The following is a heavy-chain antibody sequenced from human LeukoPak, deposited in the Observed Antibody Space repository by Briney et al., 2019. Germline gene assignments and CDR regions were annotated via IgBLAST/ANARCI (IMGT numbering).Heavy chain of an antibody. J-gene: IGHJ5*02. CDR3: AKDTTPPKAGFDP. D-gene: IGHD1-14*01. V-gene: IGHV3-30*02. Sequence: GGALRLSCAASGFTFSSYGMPWVPETPGKGLDSVAFMRYDGSNKYYADSVKGRFTISRDNSKNTLYLQMNSLRAEDTAVYYCAKDTTPPKAGFDPWGQGTLVTVSS. CDR2: MRYDGSNK. CDR1: GFTFSSYG.